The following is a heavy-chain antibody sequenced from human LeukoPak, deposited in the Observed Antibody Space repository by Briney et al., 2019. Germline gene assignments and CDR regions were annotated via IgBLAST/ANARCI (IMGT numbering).Heavy chain of an antibody. V-gene: IGHV1-18*01. Sequence: ASVKVSCKASGYTFTNYGIIWVRQAPGQGLEWMGWISAYNGDTNYAQKFQGGAAMTRNTSITTAYMELSSLRSEDTAVYYCARGLGRTAMVTRGGVRFDYWGQGTLVTVSS. J-gene: IGHJ4*02. CDR2: ISAYNGDT. CDR1: GYTFTNYG. D-gene: IGHD5-18*01. CDR3: ARGLGRTAMVTRGGVRFDY.